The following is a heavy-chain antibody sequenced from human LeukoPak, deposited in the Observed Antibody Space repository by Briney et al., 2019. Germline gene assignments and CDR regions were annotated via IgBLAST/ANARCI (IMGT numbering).Heavy chain of an antibody. J-gene: IGHJ6*02. Sequence: GESLKISCKGSGYSFTSYWIAWVRQMPGKGLEWMGIIYPGDSDTTYSLSFQGQVTISADKSTSTAYLQWSSLKASDAATYYCARPAVAGTYHYGMDVWGQGTTVTVSS. CDR1: GYSFTSYW. V-gene: IGHV5-51*01. CDR3: ARPAVAGTYHYGMDV. CDR2: IYPGDSDT. D-gene: IGHD6-19*01.